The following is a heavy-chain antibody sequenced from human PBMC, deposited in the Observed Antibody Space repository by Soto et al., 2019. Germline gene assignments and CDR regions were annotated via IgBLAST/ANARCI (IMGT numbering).Heavy chain of an antibody. CDR1: GGSISSSSYY. D-gene: IGHD2-8*01. V-gene: IGHV4-39*01. CDR3: ARQANDIVLMVYALFFDV. CDR2: IYYSGST. Sequence: SETLSLTCTVSGGSISSSSYYWGWIRQPPGKGLEWIGSIYYSGSTYYNPSLKSRVTISVDTSKNQFSLKLSSVTAADTAVYYCARQANDIVLMVYALFFDVWGQGTTVTVSS. J-gene: IGHJ6*02.